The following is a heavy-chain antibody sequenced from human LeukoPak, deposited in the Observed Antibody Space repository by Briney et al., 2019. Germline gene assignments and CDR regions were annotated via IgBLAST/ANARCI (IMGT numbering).Heavy chain of an antibody. CDR2: ISGDGHIT. V-gene: IGHV3-43*02. CDR3: VKDPTGGDSAY. D-gene: IGHD1-14*01. Sequence: GGSLRLSCAASGFTFDDYGMHWVRQAPGKGLDWVSLISGDGHITNYTDSVKGRFTISRDNNKNSLYLQMNSLRAEDTALYYCVKDPTGGDSAYWGPGTLVTVSS. CDR1: GFTFDDYG. J-gene: IGHJ4*02.